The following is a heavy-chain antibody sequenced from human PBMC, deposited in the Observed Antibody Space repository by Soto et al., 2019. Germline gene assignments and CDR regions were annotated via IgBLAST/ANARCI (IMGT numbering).Heavy chain of an antibody. J-gene: IGHJ6*02. D-gene: IGHD3-16*02. Sequence: WVQQAPGQGHEWLRGIIPVFGAPNYAQKFQGRVTIRADKATTTAYLELRSLRSADTAVYFCARSLRYRNFDDGLGVWGQGTAFTV. CDR3: ARSLRYRNFDDGLGV. CDR2: IIPVFGAP. V-gene: IGHV1-69*06.